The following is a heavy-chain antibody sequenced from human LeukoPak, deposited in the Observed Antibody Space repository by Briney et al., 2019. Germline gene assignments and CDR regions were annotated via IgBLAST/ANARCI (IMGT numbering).Heavy chain of an antibody. V-gene: IGHV3-30*18. Sequence: GGSLRLSCAASGFIFSSYGMHRVRQAPGKGLEWVAVISYDGRNQFSADSVKGRVTISRDNSKNTLYLQMNSLRAEDTAVYYCAKGGYYDIRGDSLVEYWGQGALVTVSS. CDR1: GFIFSSYG. CDR3: AKGGYYDIRGDSLVEY. J-gene: IGHJ4*02. D-gene: IGHD3-22*01. CDR2: ISYDGRNQ.